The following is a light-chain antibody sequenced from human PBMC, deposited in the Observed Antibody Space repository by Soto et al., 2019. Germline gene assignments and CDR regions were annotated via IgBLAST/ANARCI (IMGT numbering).Light chain of an antibody. J-gene: IGKJ2*02. CDR2: GAS. CDR1: RSVTSNF. V-gene: IGKV3-20*01. Sequence: NELTQSPGTLSLSPGERATLSCRASRSVTSNFVAWYQQKPGQAPRLLVYGASTRAIDIPERFSGSVSGTDFSLTINRLEPEDYAVYFCQQYVSSPRWTFGKGTKVEIK. CDR3: QQYVSSPRWT.